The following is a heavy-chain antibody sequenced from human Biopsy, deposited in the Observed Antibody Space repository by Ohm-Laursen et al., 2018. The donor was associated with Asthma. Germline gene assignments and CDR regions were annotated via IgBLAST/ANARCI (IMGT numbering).Heavy chain of an antibody. CDR1: GFTFSSYG. CDR3: ASQSSGPDFWSGYYYFDY. Sequence: SLRLSCAASGFTFSSYGMHWVCQAPGKGLEWVAVISYDGSNKYYADSVKRRFTISRDNSKNTLYLQMNSLRAEDTAVYYCASQSSGPDFWSGYYYFDYWGQGTLVTVSS. D-gene: IGHD3-3*01. CDR2: ISYDGSNK. J-gene: IGHJ4*02. V-gene: IGHV3-30*03.